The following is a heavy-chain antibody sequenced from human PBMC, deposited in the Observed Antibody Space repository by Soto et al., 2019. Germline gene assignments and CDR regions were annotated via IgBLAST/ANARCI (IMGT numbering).Heavy chain of an antibody. V-gene: IGHV6-1*01. CDR3: AREGGGYSGYDTAFDI. J-gene: IGHJ3*02. CDR2: TYYRSKWYS. D-gene: IGHD5-12*01. Sequence: PSQTLSLTCAISGDSVSSNSAAWNWIRQSPSRGLEWLGRTYYRSKWYSDYAVSAKSRITINPDTSKNQFSLQLNSVTPEDTAVYYCAREGGGYSGYDTAFDIWGQGTMVTVSS. CDR1: GDSVSSNSAA.